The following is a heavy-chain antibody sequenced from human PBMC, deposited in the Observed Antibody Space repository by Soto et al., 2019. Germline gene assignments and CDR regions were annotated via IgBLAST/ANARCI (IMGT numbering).Heavy chain of an antibody. Sequence: GGSLRLSCAASGFTFSSYAMSWVRQAPGKGLEWVSAISGSGGSTYYADSVKGRFTISRDNSKNTLYLQMNSLRAEDTAVYDCARHITIFGVVIITYGMDVWGQGTTVTVSS. D-gene: IGHD3-3*01. CDR3: ARHITIFGVVIITYGMDV. CDR2: ISGSGGST. J-gene: IGHJ6*02. CDR1: GFTFSSYA. V-gene: IGHV3-23*01.